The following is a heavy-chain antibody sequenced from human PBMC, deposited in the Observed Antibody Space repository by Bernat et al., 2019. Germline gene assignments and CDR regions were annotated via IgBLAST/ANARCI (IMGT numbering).Heavy chain of an antibody. CDR2: IIPIFGTA. Sequence: QVQLVQSGAEVKKPGSSVKVSCKASGGTFSSYAISWVRQAPGQGLEWMGGIIPIFGTANYAQKFQGRVTITADESTSTAYMELSSLRSVDTAVYYCARRSAWGTIFGVVNAFRYYYYGMDVWGQGTTVTVSS. J-gene: IGHJ6*02. V-gene: IGHV1-69*12. CDR1: GGTFSSYA. CDR3: ARRSAWGTIFGVVNAFRYYYYGMDV. D-gene: IGHD3-3*01.